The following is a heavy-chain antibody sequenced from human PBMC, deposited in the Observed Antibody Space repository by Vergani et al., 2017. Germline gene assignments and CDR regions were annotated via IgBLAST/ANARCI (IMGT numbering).Heavy chain of an antibody. J-gene: IGHJ3*02. V-gene: IGHV1-18*01. CDR3: ARLKGNFSGWSTHEPDAFDI. CDR1: GGTFSSYA. CDR2: ISAYNGNT. D-gene: IGHD6-19*01. Sequence: QVQLVQSGAEVKKPGSSVKVSCKASGGTFSSYAISWVRQAPGQGLEWMGWISAYNGNTNYAQKLQGRVTMTTDTSTSTAYMELRSLRSDDTAVYYCARLKGNFSGWSTHEPDAFDIWGQGTMVTVSS.